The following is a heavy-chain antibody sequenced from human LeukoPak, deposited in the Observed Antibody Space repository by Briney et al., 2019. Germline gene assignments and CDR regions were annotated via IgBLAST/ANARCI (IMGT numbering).Heavy chain of an antibody. CDR1: GFTFSNYW. CDR2: IKHDGGDN. J-gene: IGHJ4*02. V-gene: IGHV3-7*03. D-gene: IGHD3-9*01. CDR3: ARGGNYDILTGYIFDY. Sequence: GGSLRLSCAASGFTFSNYWMSWVRQAPGKGLEWVANIKHDGGDNHYVDSVKGRFTIARDSAKNSLNLQMNSLRAEDTAVYYCARGGNYDILTGYIFDYWGQGTLVTVSS.